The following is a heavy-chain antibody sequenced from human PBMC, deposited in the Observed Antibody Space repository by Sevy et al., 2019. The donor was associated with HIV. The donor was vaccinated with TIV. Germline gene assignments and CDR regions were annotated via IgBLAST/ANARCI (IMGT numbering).Heavy chain of an antibody. J-gene: IGHJ6*03. CDR3: AKDRGFGGVIANYMDV. D-gene: IGHD3-16*02. CDR1: GFTFSNYG. Sequence: GGSLRLSCAASGFTFSNYGMHWVRQAPGKGLEWVSIVSNDGSKKYDAYSVKGRFTISRDNSKNTLYLQMNSLRAEDTAVYFCAKDRGFGGVIANYMDVWGKGATVTVSS. V-gene: IGHV3-30*18. CDR2: VSNDGSKK.